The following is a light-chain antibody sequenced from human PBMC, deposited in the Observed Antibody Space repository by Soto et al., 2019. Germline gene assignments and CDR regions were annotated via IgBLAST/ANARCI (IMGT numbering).Light chain of an antibody. Sequence: DIVMTQSPDSLAVPLGERATINCKSSQSVLYSSNNKNYLAWYQQRPGQPPKLLIYWASTRDSGVPDRFSGSGSGTDFTLTITSLQAEDVAVYYCQQYESTPPTFGQGTKLEIK. CDR3: QQYESTPPT. J-gene: IGKJ2*01. V-gene: IGKV4-1*01. CDR2: WAS. CDR1: QSVLYSSNNKNY.